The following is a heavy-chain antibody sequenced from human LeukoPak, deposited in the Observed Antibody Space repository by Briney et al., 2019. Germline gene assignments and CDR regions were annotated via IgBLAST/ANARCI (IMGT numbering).Heavy chain of an antibody. CDR1: GYTFTSYA. D-gene: IGHD5-18*01. J-gene: IGHJ4*02. Sequence: GASVTVSCTASGYTFTSYAMHWVRQAPGQRLEWMGWINAGNGNTKYSQKFQGRVTITRDTSASTAYMELSSLRSEDTAVYYCARGELGYSYGYCLDYWGQGTLVTVSS. V-gene: IGHV1-3*01. CDR3: ARGELGYSYGYCLDY. CDR2: INAGNGNT.